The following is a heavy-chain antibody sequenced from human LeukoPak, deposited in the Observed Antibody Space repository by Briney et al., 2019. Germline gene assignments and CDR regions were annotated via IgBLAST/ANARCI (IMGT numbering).Heavy chain of an antibody. V-gene: IGHV3-53*01. D-gene: IGHD5-24*01. CDR3: VKAQLQGAFDI. J-gene: IGHJ3*02. CDR1: GFTVSNSY. CDR2: IYTGGST. Sequence: GGSLRLSCAASGFTVSNSYMSWVRQAPGKGLEFASIIYTGGSTHYVDSVKGRFSISIDNSKNTLYLQMNSLRVEDTAVYYCVKAQLQGAFDIWGQGTMVTVSS.